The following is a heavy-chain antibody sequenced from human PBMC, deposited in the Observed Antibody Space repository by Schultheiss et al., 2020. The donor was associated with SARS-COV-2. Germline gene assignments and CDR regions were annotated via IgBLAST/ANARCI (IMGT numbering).Heavy chain of an antibody. CDR3: ATHYYDSSGLYFDY. Sequence: SETLSLTCTVSGGSISSSSYYWSWIRQPPGKGLEWIGYIYYSGSTNYNPSLKSRVTISVDTSKNQFSLKLSSVTAADTAVYYCATHYYDSSGLYFDYWGQGALVTVAS. CDR1: GGSISSSSYY. J-gene: IGHJ4*02. CDR2: IYYSGST. V-gene: IGHV4-61*05. D-gene: IGHD3-22*01.